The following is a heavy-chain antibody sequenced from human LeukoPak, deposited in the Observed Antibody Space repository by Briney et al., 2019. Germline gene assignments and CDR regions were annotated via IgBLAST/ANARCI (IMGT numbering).Heavy chain of an antibody. Sequence: GGPLRLSCVASGFTVSSNYMTWVRQAPGKGLEWVSVIYSNGNTYYADSVKGRFTVSRDNSKNTLYLQMHSLRADDTAVYYCARGDPYGDYVDYWGQGTLVTVSS. CDR3: ARGDPYGDYVDY. V-gene: IGHV3-53*01. J-gene: IGHJ4*02. CDR1: GFTVSSNY. D-gene: IGHD4-17*01. CDR2: IYSNGNT.